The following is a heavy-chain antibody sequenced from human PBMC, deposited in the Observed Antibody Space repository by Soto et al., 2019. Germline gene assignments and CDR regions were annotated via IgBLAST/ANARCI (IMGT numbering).Heavy chain of an antibody. CDR3: ASAKAVVIAALGI. CDR2: VSDNGGSRGGT. D-gene: IGHD2-21*01. CDR1: VFMFNNSA. V-gene: IGHV3-23*01. J-gene: IGHJ3*02. Sequence: GGSLRLSCTVSVFMFNNSAMTWVRQAPGQGLQWVASVSDNGGSRGGTYYADSVKGRFTISRDNSKNTLYLQLDSLTGADTAVYYCASAKAVVIAALGIWGQGPMVTVSS.